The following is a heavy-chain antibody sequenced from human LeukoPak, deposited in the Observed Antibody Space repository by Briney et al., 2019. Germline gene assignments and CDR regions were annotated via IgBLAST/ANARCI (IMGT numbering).Heavy chain of an antibody. V-gene: IGHV3-23*01. D-gene: IGHD2-2*01. J-gene: IGHJ4*02. CDR2: SGGSGGST. Sequence: GESLTLSCAASGLSFSSYAMIWVRQAPGKALEWVSSSGGSGGSTFYADSVKGRFTISRDNSKNTLFLQLSSLRAEDTAVYYCAKGYCASSTCYACFENWGQGTLVTVSS. CDR1: GLSFSSYA. CDR3: AKGYCASSTCYACFEN.